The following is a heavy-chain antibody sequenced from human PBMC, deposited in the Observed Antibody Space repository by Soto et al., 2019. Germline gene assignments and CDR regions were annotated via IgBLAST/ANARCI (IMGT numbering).Heavy chain of an antibody. CDR3: AILRYFGEGMGFDP. CDR1: GYTFTSYA. D-gene: IGHD3-9*01. CDR2: INTGNGNT. Sequence: QVQLVQSGAEVRKPGASVKVSCKASGYTFTSYAIHWVRLAPGQRLEWMGWINTGNGNTKYSQKFQGRLTITRDTSASTAYMELSSLISEDTAVYYCAILRYFGEGMGFDPWGQGTLLTVSS. V-gene: IGHV1-3*04. J-gene: IGHJ5*02.